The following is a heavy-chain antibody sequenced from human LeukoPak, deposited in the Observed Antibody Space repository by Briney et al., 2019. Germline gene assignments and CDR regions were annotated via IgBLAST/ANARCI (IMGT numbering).Heavy chain of an antibody. V-gene: IGHV3-33*06. CDR3: AKEYEIFVGAFDV. D-gene: IGHD3-9*01. Sequence: GGSLRLSCVASGFTLRNYGMHWVRQAPGKGLEWVAVLWKDGSNNFYADSVKGRFRFSRDSSKDMLYLQMNSLWAEDTAVYYCAKEYEIFVGAFDVWGQGTMVTVSS. J-gene: IGHJ3*01. CDR1: GFTLRNYG. CDR2: LWKDGSNN.